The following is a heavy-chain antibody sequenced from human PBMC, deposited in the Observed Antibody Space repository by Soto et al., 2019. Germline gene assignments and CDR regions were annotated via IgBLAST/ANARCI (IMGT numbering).Heavy chain of an antibody. Sequence: QAWGSLRLSCAASGFSFISYWISCCGQAPVKWLEWVANIKQDGSEKYYVDSVKGRFTISRDNAKNSLYLQMNSLRAEDTAVYYCAREGMNYYYDSSGYYFGYYFDYWGQGTLVTVSS. D-gene: IGHD3-22*01. CDR2: IKQDGSEK. J-gene: IGHJ4*02. V-gene: IGHV3-7*03. CDR3: AREGMNYYYDSSGYYFGYYFDY. CDR1: GFSFISYW.